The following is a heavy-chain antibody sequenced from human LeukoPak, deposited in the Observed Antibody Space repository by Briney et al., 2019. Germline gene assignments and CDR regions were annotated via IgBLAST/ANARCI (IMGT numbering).Heavy chain of an antibody. CDR1: RYTFTGYY. V-gene: IGHV1-2*02. CDR2: SKPNSGGT. Sequence: ASVKVSCKASRYTFTGYYMHWVRQAPGQGLEWMGWSKPNSGGTNYTQKFQGRVTMTRDTSISTAYMELSRLRSDDTAVYYCARTGIAVAGTRGWFDPWGQGTLVTVSS. CDR3: ARTGIAVAGTRGWFDP. D-gene: IGHD6-19*01. J-gene: IGHJ5*02.